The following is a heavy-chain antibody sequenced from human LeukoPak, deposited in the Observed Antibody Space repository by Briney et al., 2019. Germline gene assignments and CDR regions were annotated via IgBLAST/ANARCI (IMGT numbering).Heavy chain of an antibody. CDR2: INHSGST. D-gene: IGHD3-9*01. CDR3: ARRRLRYFDWLEGDHYYYYMDV. CDR1: GGSFSGYY. V-gene: IGHV4-34*01. J-gene: IGHJ6*03. Sequence: SETLSLTCAVYGGSFSGYYWSWIRQPPGKGLEWIGEINHSGSTNYNPSLKSRVTISVDTSKNQFSLKLSSVTAADTAVYYCARRRLRYFDWLEGDHYYYYMDVWGKGTTVTISS.